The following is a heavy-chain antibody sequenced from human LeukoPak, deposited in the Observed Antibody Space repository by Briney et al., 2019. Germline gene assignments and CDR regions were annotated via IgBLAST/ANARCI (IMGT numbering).Heavy chain of an antibody. CDR2: ISSSSSII. D-gene: IGHD6-19*01. Sequence: GGSLRLSCAASGFTFNSYSMNWVRQAPGKGLEGVSCISSSSSIIYYADSVKGRFIISRDNAKNSLYLQMNSLRDEDTAVYYCARWFSSGRGFFDYWDQGILVTVSS. J-gene: IGHJ4*02. V-gene: IGHV3-48*02. CDR1: GFTFNSYS. CDR3: ARWFSSGRGFFDY.